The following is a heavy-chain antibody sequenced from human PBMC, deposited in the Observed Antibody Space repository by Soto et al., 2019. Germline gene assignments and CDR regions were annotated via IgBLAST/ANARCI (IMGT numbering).Heavy chain of an antibody. CDR3: ASGRYDASVYFHY. V-gene: IGHV1-45*02. J-gene: IGHJ4*02. D-gene: IGHD3-22*01. Sequence: SVKVSCKGSGNTFTYVYLHWVRQAPGQALEWMGWITPFNGNTKYAQKFQDRVTFTGDTSLNTAYMELSSLRSDDTAMFYCASGRYDASVYFHYSGPGTLATVSS. CDR1: GNTFTYVY. CDR2: ITPFNGNT.